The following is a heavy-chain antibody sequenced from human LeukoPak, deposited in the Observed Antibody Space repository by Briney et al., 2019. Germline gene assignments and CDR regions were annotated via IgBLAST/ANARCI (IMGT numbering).Heavy chain of an antibody. CDR1: GYTFTSYD. V-gene: IGHV1-8*01. CDR3: ARKGLLSRNYNYYMDV. Sequence: ASVKVSCKASGYTFTSYDINWVRQATGQGLEWMGWMNPNSGNTGYAQKFQGRGTMTRNTSISTAYMELSSLRSEDTAVYYCARKGLLSRNYNYYMDVWGKGTTVTVSS. J-gene: IGHJ6*03. CDR2: MNPNSGNT. D-gene: IGHD1-14*01.